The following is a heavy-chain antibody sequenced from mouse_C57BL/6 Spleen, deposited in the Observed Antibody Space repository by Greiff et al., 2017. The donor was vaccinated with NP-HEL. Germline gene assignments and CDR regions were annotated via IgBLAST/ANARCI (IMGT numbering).Heavy chain of an antibody. J-gene: IGHJ4*01. Sequence: VQLQQSGPVLVKPGASVKMSCKASGYTFTDYYMNWVKQSHGKSLEWIGVINPYNGGTSYNQKFKGKATLTVDTSSSTAYIELNSLTSEDSAVYYGARGGSGPYYYAKDCWGQGASVTVST. D-gene: IGHD1-1*01. CDR3: ARGGSGPYYYAKDC. CDR2: INPYNGGT. V-gene: IGHV1-19*01. CDR1: GYTFTDYY.